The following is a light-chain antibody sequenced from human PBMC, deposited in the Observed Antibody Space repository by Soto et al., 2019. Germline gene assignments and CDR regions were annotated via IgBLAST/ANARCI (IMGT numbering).Light chain of an antibody. CDR1: SSDVGGYNY. V-gene: IGLV2-14*01. J-gene: IGLJ1*01. Sequence: QSALTQPASVSGSPGQSITISCTGTSSDVGGYNYVSWYQQHPGKAPKLMIYEVSNRPSGVSNRFSGSKSGNTASLTISGLQAEEEADYYSSSYTSSRTLEVFGTGTKVTVL. CDR2: EVS. CDR3: SSYTSSRTLEV.